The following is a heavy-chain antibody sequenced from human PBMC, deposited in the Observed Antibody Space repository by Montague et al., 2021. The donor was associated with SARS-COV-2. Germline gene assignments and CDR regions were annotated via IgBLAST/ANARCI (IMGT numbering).Heavy chain of an antibody. V-gene: IGHV3-11*06. J-gene: IGHJ4*02. D-gene: IGHD6-13*01. CDR3: ARDHRAYSSTWIVDY. CDR1: GFTFSHYD. Sequence: SLRLSCAASGFTFSHYDMSWFRQAPGKGLEWVSYISFRSSATNYXDSVRGRFTISRDDAKNAVYLQMHSLRVEDTALYFCARDHRAYSSTWIVDYWGQGTVVTVSA. CDR2: ISFRSSAT.